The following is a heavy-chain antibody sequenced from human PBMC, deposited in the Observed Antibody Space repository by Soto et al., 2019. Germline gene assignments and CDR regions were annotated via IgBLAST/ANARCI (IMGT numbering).Heavy chain of an antibody. CDR1: GGSISSSAYY. J-gene: IGHJ4*02. CDR2: ISYSGST. V-gene: IGHV4-39*01. Sequence: QLHLQESGPGLLKPSETLPLTCTVSGGSISSSAYYWGWIRQPPGKRLEWIASISYSGSTYYNPSIKSRVTISVDTSKNQFSLKLRSMTAADTAVYYCARQVEVTYFDYWGQGTLVTVSS. CDR3: ARQVEVTYFDY. D-gene: IGHD1-1*01.